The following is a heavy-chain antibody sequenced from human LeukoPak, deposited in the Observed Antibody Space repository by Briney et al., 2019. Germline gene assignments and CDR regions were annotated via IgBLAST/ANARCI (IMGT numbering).Heavy chain of an antibody. J-gene: IGHJ3*02. CDR3: ARDAPLSGAFDI. CDR2: IYSGGST. Sequence: GGSLRLSCASSGFTVSSNYMSWVRQAPGKGLEWVSVIYSGGSTYYADSVKGRFTISRDNSKNTLYLQMNSLRAEDTAVYYCARDAPLSGAFDIWGQGTMVTVSS. D-gene: IGHD3-10*01. CDR1: GFTVSSNY. V-gene: IGHV3-66*01.